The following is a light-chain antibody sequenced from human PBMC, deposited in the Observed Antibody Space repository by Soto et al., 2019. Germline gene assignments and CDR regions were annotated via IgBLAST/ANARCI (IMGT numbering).Light chain of an antibody. CDR3: QQYISNPYT. V-gene: IGKV1-5*01. J-gene: IGKJ2*01. CDR2: DAS. Sequence: DIELTQFTSTLSASVGDRVTITCRASQTTNTWLAWYQQKPGTAPKLLIYDASSLEGGVPSRFSASGSGTEFTLTISSLQPDELATYYCQQYISNPYTLGQGTKVDIK. CDR1: QTTNTW.